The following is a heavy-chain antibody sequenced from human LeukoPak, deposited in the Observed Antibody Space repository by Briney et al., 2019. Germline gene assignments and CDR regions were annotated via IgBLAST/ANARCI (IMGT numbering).Heavy chain of an antibody. D-gene: IGHD2-2*01. J-gene: IGHJ4*02. V-gene: IGHV3-23*01. CDR2: ISGSGAGT. CDR1: GFTFSSYA. Sequence: GGSLRLSCAASGFTFSSYAMNWARQAPGKGLEWVSAISGSGAGTYYADSVKGRFTISRDNSKNTLYLQMNSVRAEDTAIYYCAKAALRYQLLSSLDYWGQGTLVTVSS. CDR3: AKAALRYQLLSSLDY.